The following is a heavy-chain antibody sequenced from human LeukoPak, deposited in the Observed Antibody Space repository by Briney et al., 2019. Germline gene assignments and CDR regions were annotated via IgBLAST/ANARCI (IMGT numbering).Heavy chain of an antibody. V-gene: IGHV1-2*02. CDR1: GYTFNSYY. J-gene: IGHJ6*02. D-gene: IGHD3-22*01. CDR3: ARQYYYDSSGYYYYYGMDV. Sequence: GASVKVSCKASGYTFNSYYMHWVRQAPGQGLEWMGWINPNSGGTNYAQKFQGRVTMTRGTSISTAYMELSRLRSDDTAVYYCARQYYYDSSGYYYYYGMDVWGQGTTVTVSS. CDR2: INPNSGGT.